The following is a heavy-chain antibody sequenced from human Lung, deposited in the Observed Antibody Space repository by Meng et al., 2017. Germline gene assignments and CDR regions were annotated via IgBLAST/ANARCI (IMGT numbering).Heavy chain of an antibody. CDR2: INPKSGDT. Sequence: SVTVSCESSGYNFPDYYIHWVRLAPGQGLEWMGRINPKSGDTHYAQKFQARVTMTGDTSISTAYMELSGLRSDDTAMYYCARDEDISAAGKLFGDYWGQGTLVTVSS. D-gene: IGHD6-25*01. J-gene: IGHJ4*02. CDR1: GYNFPDYY. V-gene: IGHV1-2*06. CDR3: ARDEDISAAGKLFGDY.